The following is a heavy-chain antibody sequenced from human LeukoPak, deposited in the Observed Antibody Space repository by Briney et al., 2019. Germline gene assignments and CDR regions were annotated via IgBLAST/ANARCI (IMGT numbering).Heavy chain of an antibody. CDR1: GFTFSSHS. Sequence: GGSLRLSCAASGFTFSSHSMNWVRQAPGKGLEWVSSISSSSSYIHYADSVKGRFTIPRDNAKNSLYLQMNSLRAEDTAVYYCARESELNIVVVVAAFFDYWGQGTLVTVSS. CDR2: ISSSSSYI. V-gene: IGHV3-21*01. J-gene: IGHJ4*02. CDR3: ARESELNIVVVVAAFFDY. D-gene: IGHD2-15*01.